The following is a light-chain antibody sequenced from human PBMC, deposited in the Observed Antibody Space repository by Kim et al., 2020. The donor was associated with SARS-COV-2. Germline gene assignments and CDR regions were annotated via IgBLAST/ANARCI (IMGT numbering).Light chain of an antibody. CDR3: AAWDDRLSGRVV. V-gene: IGLV1-47*01. CDR2: RNY. J-gene: IGLJ2*01. Sequence: RVTISCSGSNSNIGNNYVYWYQMLPGTAPKLLIYRNYRRPSVVPDRFSGSKSGTSASLAISGLRSEDEADYYCAAWDDRLSGRVVFGGGTQLTVL. CDR1: NSNIGNNY.